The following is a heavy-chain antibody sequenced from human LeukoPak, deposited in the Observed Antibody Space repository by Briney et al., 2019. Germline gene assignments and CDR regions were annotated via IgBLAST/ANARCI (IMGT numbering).Heavy chain of an antibody. D-gene: IGHD1-1*01. Sequence: SETLSLTCAVYGGSFSGYYWSWIRQPPGKGLGWIGEINHSGSTNYNPSLKSRVTISVDTSKNQFSLKPSSVTAADTAVYYCARVNINNWHSCDYWGQGTLVTVSS. CDR3: ARVNINNWHSCDY. CDR1: GGSFSGYY. J-gene: IGHJ4*02. CDR2: INHSGST. V-gene: IGHV4-34*01.